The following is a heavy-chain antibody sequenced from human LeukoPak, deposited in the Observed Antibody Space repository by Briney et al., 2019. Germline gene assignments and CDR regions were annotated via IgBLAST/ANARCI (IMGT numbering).Heavy chain of an antibody. J-gene: IGHJ4*02. D-gene: IGHD5-12*01. CDR3: ARQGGYSGYDSNFDY. CDR2: IYPGDSDT. V-gene: IGHV5-51*01. Sequence: GESLKISCQGSGYSFTSYWIGWVRQMPGKGLEWMGIIYPGDSDTRYSPSFQGQVTISADKSISTAYLQWSSLKASDTAMYYCARQGGYSGYDSNFDYWGQGTLVTVSS. CDR1: GYSFTSYW.